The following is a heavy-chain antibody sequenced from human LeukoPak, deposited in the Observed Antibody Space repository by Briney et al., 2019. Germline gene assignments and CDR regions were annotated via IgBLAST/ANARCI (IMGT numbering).Heavy chain of an antibody. CDR1: GSSFSNYG. CDR2: IPFDGSDK. Sequence: AWSLTLACAASGSSFSNYGMHWVRHPPPNGMDWVSVIPFDGSDKSNPDSVKGRLSISRDNSKNTLDLQMNSLRVEDTGVYYCAKDLREYSSVGGLIDYWGQGTLVTVSS. J-gene: IGHJ4*02. CDR3: AKDLREYSSVGGLIDY. D-gene: IGHD5-18*01. V-gene: IGHV3-30*18.